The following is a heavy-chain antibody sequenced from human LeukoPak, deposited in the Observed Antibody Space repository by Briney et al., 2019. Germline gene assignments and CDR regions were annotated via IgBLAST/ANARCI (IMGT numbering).Heavy chain of an antibody. J-gene: IGHJ4*02. CDR1: RGSISSRSDY. D-gene: IGHD3-3*01. CDR2: VYYNGNT. Sequence: SETLSLTCTVYRGSISSRSDYWWAWIRQPPGKGLEWIGSVYYNGNTYYNWSLKSRLTISVDTSKDQFSLNLASVTAADTAVYHCARQRASGTWAFDYWGQGTLLTVSS. V-gene: IGHV4-39*01. CDR3: ARQRASGTWAFDY.